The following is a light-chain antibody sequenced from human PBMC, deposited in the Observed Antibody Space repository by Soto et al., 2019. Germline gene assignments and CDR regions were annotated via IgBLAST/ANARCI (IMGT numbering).Light chain of an antibody. V-gene: IGKV3-15*01. J-gene: IGKJ1*01. CDR2: GAS. Sequence: EIVMTQSPATLSVSPGERATLSCRASQSINSNLAWYQQKPGQAPRLLFYGASTWATGIPARFSGSGSGTEFTFTISGLHSEDYAVYYCKQYNNYRGTFGPGTKVDIK. CDR1: QSINSN. CDR3: KQYNNYRGT.